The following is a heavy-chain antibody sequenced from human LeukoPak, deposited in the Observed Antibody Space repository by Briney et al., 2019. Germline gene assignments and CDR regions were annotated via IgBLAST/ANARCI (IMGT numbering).Heavy chain of an antibody. J-gene: IGHJ3*02. D-gene: IGHD6-19*01. CDR2: ISQDGSEK. CDR3: AKEGGSSGWYDAFHI. V-gene: IGHV3-7*01. CDR1: GFTFSNHG. Sequence: GGSLRLSCAAYGFTFSNHGMDWVRQAPGKGLEWVASISQDGSEKYYVDSVKGRFTISRDNTKNLVYLQINSLRAEDTAVHYCAKEGGSSGWYDAFHIWGQGTMVTVSS.